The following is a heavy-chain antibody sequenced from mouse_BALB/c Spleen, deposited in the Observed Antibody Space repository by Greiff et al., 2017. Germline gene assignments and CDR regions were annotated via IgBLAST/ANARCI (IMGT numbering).Heavy chain of an antibody. CDR1: GYTFTSYT. V-gene: IGHV1-4*01. CDR2: INPSSGYT. J-gene: IGHJ4*01. D-gene: IGHD2-1*01. Sequence: VQLQQSGAELARPGASVKMSCKASGYTFTSYTMHWVKQRPGQGLEWIGYINPSSGYTNYNQKFKDKATLTADKSSSTAYMQLSSLTSEDSAVYYCARLGGNYDYYAMDYWGQGTSVTVSS. CDR3: ARLGGNYDYYAMDY.